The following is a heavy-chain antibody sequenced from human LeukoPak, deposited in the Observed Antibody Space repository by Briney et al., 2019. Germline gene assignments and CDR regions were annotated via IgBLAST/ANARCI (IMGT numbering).Heavy chain of an antibody. V-gene: IGHV4-30-2*01. CDR1: GGSISGDGYY. J-gene: IGHJ4*02. CDR2: IYHSGDA. CDR3: ARLHLDYLDY. Sequence: SETLSLTCTVSGGSISGDGYYWSWIRQPPGKGLEWIGYIYHSGDAYYNPSLKSRVSISVDTSKKQFSLNLTSVTTADTAVYYCARLHLDYLDYWGQGAVVTVSS.